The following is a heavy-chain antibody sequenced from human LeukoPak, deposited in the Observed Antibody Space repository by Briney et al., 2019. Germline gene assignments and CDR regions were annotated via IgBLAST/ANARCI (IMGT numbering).Heavy chain of an antibody. CDR2: INPNSGGT. CDR1: GYTFTGYY. CDR3: ARAGGVIVTFDY. V-gene: IGHV1-2*02. J-gene: IGHJ4*02. D-gene: IGHD3-16*02. Sequence: ASVKVSCKASGYTFTGYYMHWVRQAPGQGLEWMGWINPNSGGTNYAQKFQGRVTMTRDTSISTAYMERSRLRSGDTAVYYCARAGGVIVTFDYWGQGTLVTVSS.